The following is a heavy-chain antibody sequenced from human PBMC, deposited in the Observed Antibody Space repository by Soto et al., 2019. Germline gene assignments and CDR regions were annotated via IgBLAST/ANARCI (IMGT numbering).Heavy chain of an antibody. D-gene: IGHD4-17*01. CDR1: GFTFSSYG. CDR2: ISYDGSNK. J-gene: IGHJ4*02. Sequence: GGSLRLSCAASGFTFSSYGMHWVRQAPGKGLEWVAVISYDGSNKYYADSVKGRFTISRDNSKNTLYMQMNRLRAEDTAMYYCANEGDYPSFDYWGQGTLVTVSS. CDR3: ANEGDYPSFDY. V-gene: IGHV3-30*18.